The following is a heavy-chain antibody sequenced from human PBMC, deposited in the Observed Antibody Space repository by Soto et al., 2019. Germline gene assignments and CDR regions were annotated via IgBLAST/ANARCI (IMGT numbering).Heavy chain of an antibody. D-gene: IGHD1-26*01. CDR1: GFTFSSYA. V-gene: IGHV3-23*01. J-gene: IGHJ4*02. Sequence: EVPLLESGGGLVQPGGSLRLSFAASGFTFSSYAMRWVRQAPVKGLEWVSAISGSGDSTYYADSVKGRFTISRDNSKNRLYLQMNSLRAEDTAVYYCARRGSGSYYDYWGQGTLVTVSS. CDR3: ARRGSGSYYDY. CDR2: ISGSGDST.